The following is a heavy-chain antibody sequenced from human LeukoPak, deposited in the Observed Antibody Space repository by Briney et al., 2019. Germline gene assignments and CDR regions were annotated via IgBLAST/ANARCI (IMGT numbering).Heavy chain of an antibody. CDR1: GYTFSDYY. D-gene: IGHD1-26*01. CDR3: ARIRGGNNYHFDY. CDR2: INPNSAAT. J-gene: IGHJ4*02. Sequence: ASVKVSCKASGYTFSDYYTHWVRQPPGQGLEWMGWINPNSAATNYAQRFQGRVTMTRDTSITTAYMELSRLTSDDTAVYYCARIRGGNNYHFDYWGQGTLVTVSS. V-gene: IGHV1-2*02.